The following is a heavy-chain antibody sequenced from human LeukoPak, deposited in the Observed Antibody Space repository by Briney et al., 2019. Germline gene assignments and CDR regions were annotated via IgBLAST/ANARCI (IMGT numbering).Heavy chain of an antibody. D-gene: IGHD3-16*01. CDR2: ISGDGATT. CDR3: AKDNQRGGFQH. J-gene: IGHJ1*01. Sequence: GGSLRLCCAASGFSFAMYWVRQAPGKGLEWVSLISGDGATTYYADSVKGRFNISRDNSKSSLYLQMNSLRSEDSALYYCAKDNQRGGFQHWGQGTLVTVSS. CDR1: GFSFA. V-gene: IGHV3-43*02.